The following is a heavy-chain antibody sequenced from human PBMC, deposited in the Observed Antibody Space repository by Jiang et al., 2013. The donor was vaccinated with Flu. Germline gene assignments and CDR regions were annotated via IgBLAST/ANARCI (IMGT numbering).Heavy chain of an antibody. D-gene: IGHD4-17*01. V-gene: IGHV1-2*04. CDR2: INPNTGGT. Sequence: GAEVKKPGASVKVSCKASGYTFTGYYLHWVRQAPGQGLEWMGWINPNTGGTKYAQKFQDWVTMTRDTSISTAYMELSRLRSDDTALYYCARENTVTYDGENWFDPWGQGTLVTVSS. CDR1: GYTFTGYY. J-gene: IGHJ5*02. CDR3: ARENTVTYDGENWFDP.